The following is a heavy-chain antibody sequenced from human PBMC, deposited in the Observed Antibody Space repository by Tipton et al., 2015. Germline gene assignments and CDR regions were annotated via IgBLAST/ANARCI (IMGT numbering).Heavy chain of an antibody. V-gene: IGHV3-9*01. CDR2: ISWNSGSI. D-gene: IGHD4-17*01. CDR3: VRGRYGDYVPFGYYIGMDV. Sequence: SLRLSCAASGFTFDDYAMHWVRQVPGKGLEWVSGISWNSGSIGYAESVKGRFTISRDSSKNTLYLQMNSLRAEDTAVYYCVRGRYGDYVPFGYYIGMDVWGQGTTVTVSS. J-gene: IGHJ6*02. CDR1: GFTFDDYA.